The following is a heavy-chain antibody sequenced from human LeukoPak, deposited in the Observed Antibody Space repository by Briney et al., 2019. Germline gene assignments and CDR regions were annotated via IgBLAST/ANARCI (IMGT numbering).Heavy chain of an antibody. CDR1: GYTFTNYY. CDR3: ARGHFYYGSGIFDY. V-gene: IGHV1-46*01. Sequence: VASVKVSCKASGYTFTNYYIHWVRQAPGQGLEWMGILNPGGVSTRYAQNFEGRVTMTRDTSTTTVYMDLSNLRSEDTAVYYCARGHFYYGSGIFDYWGQGTLVTVSS. D-gene: IGHD3-10*01. J-gene: IGHJ4*02. CDR2: LNPGGVST.